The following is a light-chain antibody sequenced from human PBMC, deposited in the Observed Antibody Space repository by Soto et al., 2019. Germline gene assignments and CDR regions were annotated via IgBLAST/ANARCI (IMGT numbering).Light chain of an antibody. V-gene: IGKV1-5*03. CDR2: KAS. J-gene: IGKJ1*01. CDR3: QQYNSYSWT. Sequence: DIQMTQSPSTLSASVGDRVTITCRASQSISSWLAWYQQKPGKAPNLLIYKASNLESGVPSRFSGSGSGTEFTLTISSLQPDGFATYYCQQYNSYSWTFGQGTKVEIK. CDR1: QSISSW.